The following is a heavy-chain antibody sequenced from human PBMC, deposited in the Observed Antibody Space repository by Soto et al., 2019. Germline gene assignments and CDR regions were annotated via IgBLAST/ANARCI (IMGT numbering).Heavy chain of an antibody. V-gene: IGHV3-21*01. D-gene: IGHD3-3*01. Sequence: PGGSPGLSCAASGFTFSSYSMNWVRQAPGKGLEWVSSISSSSSYIYYADSVKGRFTISRDNAKNSLYLKMNSLRAEDTAVYYCARDQGAFTIFAVVILPTIAVCGQLTTGT. CDR1: GFTFSSYS. CDR2: ISSSSSYI. CDR3: ARDQGAFTIFAVVILPTIAV. J-gene: IGHJ6*02.